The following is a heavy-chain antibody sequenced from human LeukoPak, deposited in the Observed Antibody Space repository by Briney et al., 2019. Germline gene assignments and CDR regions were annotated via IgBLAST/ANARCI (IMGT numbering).Heavy chain of an antibody. CDR2: ISRNRGTI. J-gene: IGHJ5*01. D-gene: IGHD3-10*01. CDR3: AKDAQGSYGSGSYLDS. Sequence: PGGSLRLSCAASGFTFDDSAMHWVRQAPGKGLEWVSGISRNRGTIGYADSVKGRFTISRDNAKNSLYLEMNSLRAEDTALYYCAKDAQGSYGSGSYLDSWGHGTLVTVSS. CDR1: GFTFDDSA. V-gene: IGHV3-9*01.